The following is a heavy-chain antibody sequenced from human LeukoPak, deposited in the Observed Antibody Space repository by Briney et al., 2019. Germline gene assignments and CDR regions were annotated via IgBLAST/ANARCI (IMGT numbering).Heavy chain of an antibody. J-gene: IGHJ4*02. CDR3: ATGPTTRYYCGSGSYPYPPFDY. CDR1: GYTLTELS. CDR2: FDPEDGET. V-gene: IGHV1-24*01. Sequence: ASVKVSCKVSGYTLTELSMHWVRQAPGKGLEWMGGFDPEDGETIYAQKFQGRVTMTEDTSTDTAYMELSSLRSEDTAVYYCATGPTTRYYCGSGSYPYPPFDYWGQGTLVTVSS. D-gene: IGHD3-10*01.